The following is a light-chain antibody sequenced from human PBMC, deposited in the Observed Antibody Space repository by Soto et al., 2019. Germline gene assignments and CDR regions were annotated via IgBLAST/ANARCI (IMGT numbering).Light chain of an antibody. CDR1: SSDVGTYTY. CDR3: CSYAGVYSVA. Sequence: QSALTQPRSVSGSPGQSVTISCTGTSSDVGTYTYVSWYQQHPGKAPQLIIYDVTQRPSGVPDRFSGSKSGNTASLTISGLQAEDEADYFCCSYAGVYSVAFGGGTKVTVL. CDR2: DVT. J-gene: IGLJ2*01. V-gene: IGLV2-11*01.